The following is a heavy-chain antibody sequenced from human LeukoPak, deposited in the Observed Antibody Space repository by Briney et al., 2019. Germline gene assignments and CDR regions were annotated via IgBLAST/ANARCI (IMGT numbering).Heavy chain of an antibody. CDR1: GGTFSSYA. CDR2: IIPIFGTA. CDR3: AGAGGYCSGGSCYRNYYYYYYMDV. Sequence: ASVKVSCKASGGTFSSYAISWVRQAPGQGLEWMGGIIPIFGTANYAQKFQGRVTITADESTSTAYMELSSLRSEDTAVYYCAGAGGYCSGGSCYRNYYYYYYMDVWGKGTTVTVSS. V-gene: IGHV1-69*13. D-gene: IGHD2-15*01. J-gene: IGHJ6*03.